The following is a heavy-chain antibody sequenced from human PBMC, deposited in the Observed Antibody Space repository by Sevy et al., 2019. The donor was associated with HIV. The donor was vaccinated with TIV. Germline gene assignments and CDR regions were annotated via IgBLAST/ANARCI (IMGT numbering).Heavy chain of an antibody. D-gene: IGHD6-13*01. V-gene: IGHV3-23*01. CDR3: AKHYIHDIADGWYFDL. J-gene: IGHJ2*01. Sequence: GGSLRLSCAASGFTFNNYAMSWVRQAPGKGLEGKGLEWVSTISGGGGGTDYADSVRGRFSISRDNSKKTLYLQVNSLRVEDTAVDYGAKHYIHDIADGWYFDLWGRGTLVTVSS. CDR2: ISGGGGGT. CDR1: GFTFNNYA.